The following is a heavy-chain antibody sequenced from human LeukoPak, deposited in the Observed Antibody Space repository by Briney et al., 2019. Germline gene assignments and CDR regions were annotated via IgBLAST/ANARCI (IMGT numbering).Heavy chain of an antibody. D-gene: IGHD4-23*01. CDR3: ASYGVTVVTRLVFDY. CDR2: IYYSGST. CDR1: GGSISSSSYY. V-gene: IGHV4-39*01. J-gene: IGHJ4*02. Sequence: PSETLSLTCTVSGGSISSSSYYWGWIRQPPGKGLEWIGSIYYSGSTYYNPSLKSRVTISVDTSKNQFSLKLSSVTAADTAVYYCASYGVTVVTRLVFDYWGQGTPVTVSS.